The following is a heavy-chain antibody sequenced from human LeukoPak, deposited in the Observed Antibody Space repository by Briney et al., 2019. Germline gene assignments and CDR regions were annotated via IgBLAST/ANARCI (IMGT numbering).Heavy chain of an antibody. CDR1: GVSFSGHY. CDR2: INHSGST. Sequence: SETLSLTCAVYGVSFSGHYWSWIRQPPGKGLEWIGEINHSGSTNYNPSLKSRVTISVDTSKNQFSLKLSSVTAADTAVYYCARGSPGGYDYDFDYWGQGTLVTVSS. J-gene: IGHJ4*02. CDR3: ARGSPGGYDYDFDY. V-gene: IGHV4-34*01. D-gene: IGHD5-12*01.